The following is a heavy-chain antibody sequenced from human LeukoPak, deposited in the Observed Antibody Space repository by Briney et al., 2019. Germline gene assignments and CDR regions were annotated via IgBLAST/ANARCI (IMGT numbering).Heavy chain of an antibody. Sequence: PGGSLRLSCAASGFTFSAYAMGWVRQTPGKGLEWVSAISGSGGSTYYADSVKGRFTISRDNSKNTLYLQMNSLRAEDTAVYYCAKLRNIVVVPAAIPSNWFDPWGQGTLVTVSS. CDR1: GFTFSAYA. D-gene: IGHD2-2*02. J-gene: IGHJ5*02. CDR2: ISGSGGST. CDR3: AKLRNIVVVPAAIPSNWFDP. V-gene: IGHV3-23*01.